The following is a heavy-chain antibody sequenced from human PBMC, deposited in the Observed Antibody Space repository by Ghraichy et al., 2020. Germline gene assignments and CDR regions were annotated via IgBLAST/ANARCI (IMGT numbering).Heavy chain of an antibody. J-gene: IGHJ6*02. V-gene: IGHV3-23*01. CDR2: ISDSGGST. CDR1: GFTFSNYA. CDR3: AKGSDVDTPRITLFTYYNMDV. Sequence: LSLTCAASGFTFSNYAMNWVRQAPGKGLEWVSCISDSGGSTSYADSVKGRFTISRDNSKNTLYLQMNSLRAEDTALYYCAKGSDVDTPRITLFTYYNMDVWGQGSTVTVSS. D-gene: IGHD5-18*01.